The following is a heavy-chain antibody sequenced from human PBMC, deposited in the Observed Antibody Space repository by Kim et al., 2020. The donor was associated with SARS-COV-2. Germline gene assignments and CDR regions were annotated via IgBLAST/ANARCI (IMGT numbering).Heavy chain of an antibody. CDR2: IWYDGSNK. CDR1: GFTFSSYA. Sequence: GGSLRLSCEASGFTFSSYAMHWVRQAPGKGLEWVAVIWYDGSNKYYADSVKGRFTISRDNSKNTVSLQMNSLRAEDTAVYYCARDPRYSSTWYYFDSWGQGTLVTVSS. V-gene: IGHV3-33*08. CDR3: ARDPRYSSTWYYFDS. D-gene: IGHD6-13*01. J-gene: IGHJ4*02.